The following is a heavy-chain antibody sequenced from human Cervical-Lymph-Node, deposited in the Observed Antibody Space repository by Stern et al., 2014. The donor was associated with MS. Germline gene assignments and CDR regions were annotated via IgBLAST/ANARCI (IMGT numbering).Heavy chain of an antibody. CDR2: INPNNGDT. Sequence: QVQLVESGAEVKKPGASVSVSCKASGYTFTAYYLHWVRQAPGHGLEWMGWINPNNGDTKYAQNFPGWVTMTRDTSISTAYMDLSSLTSDDTAIYYCARDLGTVTTPGDYWGQGTLVTVSS. J-gene: IGHJ4*02. D-gene: IGHD4-17*01. CDR1: GYTFTAYY. CDR3: ARDLGTVTTPGDY. V-gene: IGHV1-2*04.